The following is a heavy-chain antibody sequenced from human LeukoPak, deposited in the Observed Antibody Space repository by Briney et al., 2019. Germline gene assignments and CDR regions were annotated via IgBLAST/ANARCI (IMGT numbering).Heavy chain of an antibody. D-gene: IGHD3-9*01. CDR2: IYYSGST. CDR1: GGSISSYY. V-gene: IGHV4-59*01. CDR3: AREGGLRYSYYMDV. Sequence: SETLSLTCTVSGGSISSYYWSWIRQPPGKGLEWIGYIYYSGSTNYNPSLKSRVTISVDTSKNQFSLKLSSVTAADTAVYYCAREGGLRYSYYMDVWGKGTTVTVSS. J-gene: IGHJ6*03.